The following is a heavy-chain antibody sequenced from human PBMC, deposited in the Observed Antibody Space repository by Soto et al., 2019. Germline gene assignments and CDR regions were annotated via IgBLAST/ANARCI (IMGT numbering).Heavy chain of an antibody. Sequence: QVQLVESGGGVVQPGRSLRLSCAASGFTFNRYAMYWVRQAPGKGLEWVAVISFDGNSKYYADSVKGRFTISGDTSKSTLYLQMNSLRAEDAAVYYCAREADPPVFWSGSPPGGTAIDYWGQGTLVSVSS. D-gene: IGHD3-3*01. CDR2: ISFDGNSK. CDR1: GFTFNRYA. J-gene: IGHJ4*02. V-gene: IGHV3-30-3*01. CDR3: AREADPPVFWSGSPPGGTAIDY.